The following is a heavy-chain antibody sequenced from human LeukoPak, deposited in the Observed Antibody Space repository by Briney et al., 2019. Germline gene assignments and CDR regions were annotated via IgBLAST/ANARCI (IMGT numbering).Heavy chain of an antibody. CDR2: IKQDGSER. CDR1: GFTFSSYW. D-gene: IGHD6-19*01. J-gene: IGHJ6*03. CDR3: ARFVSSGWYNYYYYYMDV. Sequence: GGSLRLSCAASGFTFSSYWMSWVRQAPGKGLEWVANIKQDGSERYYVDSVKGRFTISRDNAKNSLYLQMNSLRAEDTAVYYCARFVSSGWYNYYYYYMDVWGKGTTVTVSS. V-gene: IGHV3-7*01.